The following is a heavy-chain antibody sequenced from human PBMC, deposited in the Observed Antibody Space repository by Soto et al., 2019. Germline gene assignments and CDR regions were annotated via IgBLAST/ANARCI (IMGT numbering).Heavy chain of an antibody. V-gene: IGHV4-31*03. Sequence: SETLSLTCTVSGGSISSGGYYWSWIRQHPGKGLEWIGYIYYSGSTYYNPSLKSRVTISVDTSKNQFSLKLSSVTAADTAVYYCARGRAYYYYGMDVWGQGTTVTVSS. CDR2: IYYSGST. J-gene: IGHJ6*02. CDR3: ARGRAYYYYGMDV. CDR1: GGSISSGGYY.